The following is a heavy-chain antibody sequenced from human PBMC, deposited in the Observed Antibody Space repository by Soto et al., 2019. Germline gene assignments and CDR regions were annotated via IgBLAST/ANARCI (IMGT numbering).Heavy chain of an antibody. D-gene: IGHD2-8*01. CDR1: GDTFTTNS. CDR3: ARGLLYATTYFDY. Sequence: QVQLVQSGAEVKKPGCSVKVSCKASGDTFTTNSLNWVRQAPGQGLEWMGGIIPVVGTTKYAQKYQDRVTITGDKSTNTTYMDLSSLRSDDTAVYYCARGLLYATTYFDYWGQGTPVTVSS. J-gene: IGHJ4*02. CDR2: IIPVVGTT. V-gene: IGHV1-69*06.